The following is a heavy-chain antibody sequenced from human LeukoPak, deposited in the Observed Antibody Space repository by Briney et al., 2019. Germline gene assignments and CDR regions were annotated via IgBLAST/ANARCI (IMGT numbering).Heavy chain of an antibody. V-gene: IGHV4-59*01. CDR1: GASISSYY. J-gene: IGHJ4*02. CDR2: IYYSGST. Sequence: SETLSLTCTVSGASISSYYWSWIRQPPGKGLEWIGYIYYSGSTNYNPSLKSRVTISVGTSKNQFSLKLSSVTAADTAVYYCARAKDCGGDCYPFDYWGQGTLVTVSS. CDR3: ARAKDCGGDCYPFDY. D-gene: IGHD2-21*02.